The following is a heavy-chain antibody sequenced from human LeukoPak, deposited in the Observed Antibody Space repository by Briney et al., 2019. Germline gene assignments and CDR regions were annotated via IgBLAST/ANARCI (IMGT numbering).Heavy chain of an antibody. Sequence: GGSLRLSCAASGFSFSNYWMSWVRQAPGKGLEWVANIKQDGSEKYFLDSVKGRFTISRDNAKNSLYLQMNSLRAEDTAVYYCARENQYSSSWADYWGQGTLVTVSS. CDR1: GFSFSNYW. CDR3: ARENQYSSSWADY. J-gene: IGHJ4*02. CDR2: IKQDGSEK. V-gene: IGHV3-7*01. D-gene: IGHD6-13*01.